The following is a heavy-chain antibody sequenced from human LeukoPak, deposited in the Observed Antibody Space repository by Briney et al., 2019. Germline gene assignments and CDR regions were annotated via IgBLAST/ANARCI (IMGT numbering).Heavy chain of an antibody. D-gene: IGHD7-27*01. J-gene: IGHJ4*02. V-gene: IGHV3-9*03. CDR2: ISWTGRII. Sequence: GRSLRLSCAASGFRFEHYAMHWVRQVPRKGLAWVAGISWTGRIIGYADSVKGRFIISRDNANTSLHLQMNSLRAEDMAFYFCVKDFGKTGDEDYFDGGGQGTLVTVSS. CDR3: VKDFGKTGDEDYFDG. CDR1: GFRFEHYA.